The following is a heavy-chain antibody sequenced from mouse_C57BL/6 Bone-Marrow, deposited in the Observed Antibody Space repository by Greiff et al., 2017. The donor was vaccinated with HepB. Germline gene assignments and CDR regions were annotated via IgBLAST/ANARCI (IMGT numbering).Heavy chain of an antibody. CDR3: ARRSGIYYYGSSPYFDY. J-gene: IGHJ2*01. CDR2: IHPNSGST. Sequence: QVQLQQPGAELVKPGASVKLSCKASGYTFTSYWMHWVKQRPGQGLEWIGMIHPNSGSTNYNEKFKSKATLTVDKSSSTAYMQLSSLTSEDSAVYYCARRSGIYYYGSSPYFDYWGQGTTLTGSS. V-gene: IGHV1-64*01. D-gene: IGHD1-1*01. CDR1: GYTFTSYW.